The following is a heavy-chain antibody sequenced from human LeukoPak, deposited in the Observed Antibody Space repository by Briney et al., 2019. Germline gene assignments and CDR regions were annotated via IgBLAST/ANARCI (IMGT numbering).Heavy chain of an antibody. CDR3: ARYTAVSSPGAFDI. V-gene: IGHV3-7*03. J-gene: IGHJ3*02. Sequence: GGSLRLSCAASGFTFRSFWMSWVRQAPGKRLEWVANIKQNGAEEYYMDSVKGRFTISRDNAKNSVYLQMNSLRDEDTAMYYCARYTAVSSPGAFDIWGQGTMVTVSS. CDR2: IKQNGAEE. D-gene: IGHD4-17*01. CDR1: GFTFRSFW.